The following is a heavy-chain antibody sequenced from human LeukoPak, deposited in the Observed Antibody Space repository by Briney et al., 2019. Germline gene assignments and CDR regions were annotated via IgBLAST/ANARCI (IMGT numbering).Heavy chain of an antibody. CDR2: IHYSGNT. CDR1: GGSISSSDYY. Sequence: SETLSLTCTASGGSISSSDYYWGWIRQPPGKGLEWIGGIHYSGNTYYNPSLKSRVTISVDTSRNHFSLRLSSVTAADTAVYYCARPRAAAAGTGFDYWGQGTLVTVSS. J-gene: IGHJ4*02. V-gene: IGHV4-39*02. D-gene: IGHD6-13*01. CDR3: ARPRAAAAGTGFDY.